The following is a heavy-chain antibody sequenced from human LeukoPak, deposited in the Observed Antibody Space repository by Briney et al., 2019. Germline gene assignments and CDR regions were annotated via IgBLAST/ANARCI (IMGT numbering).Heavy chain of an antibody. D-gene: IGHD5-18*01. V-gene: IGHV3-7*01. CDR2: IKQDGSEK. CDR1: GFIFSGYW. Sequence: GGSLRLSCAASGFIFSGYWMTWVRQAPGKGLEWVANIKQDGSEKYYVDTVKGRFTISRDNAKNSLYLQMHSLRAEDTAVYYGASPGSVGDTGMPDYWGQGTLVTVSS. CDR3: ASPGSVGDTGMPDY. J-gene: IGHJ4*02.